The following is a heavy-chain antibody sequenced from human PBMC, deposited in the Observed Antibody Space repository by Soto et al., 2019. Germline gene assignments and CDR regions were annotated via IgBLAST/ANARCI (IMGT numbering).Heavy chain of an antibody. CDR3: AHSPQSVTTLGKFDY. J-gene: IGHJ4*02. CDR1: GFSLSTSGVG. Sequence: QITLKESGPTLVKPTQTLTLTCTFSGFSLSTSGVGVGWIRQPPGKALEWLALIYWDDDKRYSPSLKSRLTITKAPSKNQVVLTMTNMDPVDTATYYCAHSPQSVTTLGKFDYWGQGTLVTVSS. V-gene: IGHV2-5*02. CDR2: IYWDDDK. D-gene: IGHD4-17*01.